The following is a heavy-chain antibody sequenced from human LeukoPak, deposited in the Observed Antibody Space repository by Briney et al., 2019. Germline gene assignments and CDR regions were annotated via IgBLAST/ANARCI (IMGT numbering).Heavy chain of an antibody. CDR2: INPNSGGT. CDR1: GYTFTVYY. V-gene: IGHV1-2*02. Sequence: ASVKVSCKASGYTFTVYYMHWVRQAPGQGLEWMGWINPNSGGTNYAQKFQGRVTMTRDTSISTAYMELSRLRSDDTAVYYCARDYWFGELPGYYFDYWGQGTLVTVSS. J-gene: IGHJ4*02. CDR3: ARDYWFGELPGYYFDY. D-gene: IGHD3-10*01.